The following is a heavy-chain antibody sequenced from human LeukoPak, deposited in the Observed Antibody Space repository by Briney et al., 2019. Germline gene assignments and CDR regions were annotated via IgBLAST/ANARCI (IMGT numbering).Heavy chain of an antibody. CDR3: ARDRGWTTVVTHRFFDL. CDR2: IYYLGST. J-gene: IGHJ2*01. V-gene: IGHV4-30-4*01. CDR1: GGSISSDDYY. D-gene: IGHD4-23*01. Sequence: SQTLSLNCTVSGGSISSDDYYWSWVRQPPGKGLEWIGYIYYLGSTYYTPSLKSRVTISMDTSKNQFSLNLNSVTAADTAVYYCARDRGWTTVVTHRFFDLWGRGTVVTVSS.